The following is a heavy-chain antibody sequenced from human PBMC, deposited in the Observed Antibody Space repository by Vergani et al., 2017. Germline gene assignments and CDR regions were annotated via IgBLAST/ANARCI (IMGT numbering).Heavy chain of an antibody. CDR3: ARGATVWSWFDP. J-gene: IGHJ5*02. CDR2: ISYDGSNK. D-gene: IGHD2-21*01. Sequence: QEQLVESGGGVVQPGRSLRLSCAASGFTFSSYAMHWVRQAPGKGLEWVAVISYDGSNKYYADSVKGRFTISRDNSKNTLYLQMNSLRAEDTAVYYCARGATVWSWFDPWGQGTLVTVSS. V-gene: IGHV3-30-3*01. CDR1: GFTFSSYA.